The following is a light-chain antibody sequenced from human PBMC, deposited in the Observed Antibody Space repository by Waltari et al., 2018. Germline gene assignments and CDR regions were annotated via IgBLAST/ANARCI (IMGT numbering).Light chain of an antibody. CDR1: QTISTW. V-gene: IGKV1-5*01. Sequence: IQMTQSPSTLSASVGDRVTITCRASQTISTWLAWYPHKPGQAPKLLVYDASTIQSGVPSRFSGSGSGTEFSLTISTLQPDDFATYYCQQYQTFRTFGRGTRVELK. CDR2: DAS. J-gene: IGKJ1*01. CDR3: QQYQTFRT.